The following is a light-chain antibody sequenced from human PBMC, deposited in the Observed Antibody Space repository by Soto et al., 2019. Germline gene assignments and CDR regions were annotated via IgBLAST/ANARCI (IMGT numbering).Light chain of an antibody. J-gene: IGKJ4*01. CDR1: QSVSSN. Sequence: EIVMTQSPATLSVSPGERATLSCRASQSVSSNLAWYQQKPGQAPRLLVYGASTRATGIPARFSGSGSGTQFTLTISSLQSEDFAVYSCQQHNNWPLTFGGGTKVEIK. CDR3: QQHNNWPLT. V-gene: IGKV3-15*01. CDR2: GAS.